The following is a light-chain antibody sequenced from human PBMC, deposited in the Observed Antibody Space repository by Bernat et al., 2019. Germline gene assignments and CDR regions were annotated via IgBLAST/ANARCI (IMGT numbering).Light chain of an antibody. V-gene: IGLV2-18*02. J-gene: IGLJ2*01. CDR1: SSDVGSYNR. CDR3: SSFTSSSTVV. CDR2: EVS. Sequence: QSALTQPPSVSGSPGQSVAISCTGTSSDVGSYNRVSWYQQPPGTAPKLIIYEVSHRPSGVPDRFSGSKSGNTASLTISGLQAEDEADYYCSSFTSSSTVVFGGGTKLTVL.